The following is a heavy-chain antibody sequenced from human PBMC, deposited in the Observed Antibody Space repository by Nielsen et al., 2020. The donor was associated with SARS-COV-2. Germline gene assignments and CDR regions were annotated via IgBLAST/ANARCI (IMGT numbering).Heavy chain of an antibody. D-gene: IGHD3-10*01. CDR2: IGVSGGGT. J-gene: IGHJ1*01. V-gene: IGHV3-23*01. CDR1: GITLSNYA. Sequence: GESLKISCAASGITLSNYAMNWVRQAPGKGLEWVSTIGVSGGGTYYADSLKGRFTISRDNSKNTLYLQMNSLKTEDTAVYYCTTGGITMVRGVMQYWGQGTLVTVSP. CDR3: TTGGITMVRGVMQY.